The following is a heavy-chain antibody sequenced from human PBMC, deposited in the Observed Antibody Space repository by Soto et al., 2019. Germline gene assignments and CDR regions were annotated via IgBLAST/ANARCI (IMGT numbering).Heavy chain of an antibody. Sequence: GGSLRLSCAASGFTFSGSAMHWVRQASGKGLEWVGRIRSKANSYATAYAASVKGRFTISRDDSKNTAYLQMNSLKTEDTAVYYCTRHGDYYGSGSSYYYYYMDVWGKGTTVTVSS. CDR2: IRSKANSYAT. D-gene: IGHD3-10*01. V-gene: IGHV3-73*01. CDR1: GFTFSGSA. J-gene: IGHJ6*03. CDR3: TRHGDYYGSGSSYYYYYMDV.